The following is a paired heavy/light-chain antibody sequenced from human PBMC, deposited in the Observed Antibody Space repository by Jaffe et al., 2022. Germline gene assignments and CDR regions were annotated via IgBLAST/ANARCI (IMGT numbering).Light chain of an antibody. CDR1: QSLLFRDGNTY. V-gene: IGKV2-30*01. Sequence: VMTQSPLSLSVTLGQPASISCRSSQSLLFRDGNTYLSWFHQRPGQSPRRLIYKVSNRDSGVPDRFSGSGSGTDFTLKISRVEAEDVGVYYCMQGIDLFTFGPGTKVDIK. CDR2: KVS. CDR3: MQGIDLFT. J-gene: IGKJ3*01.
Heavy chain of an antibody. D-gene: IGHD2-15*01. J-gene: IGHJ4*02. CDR2: IRSRPVNM. Sequence: EVQLVESGGGLIQPGGSLRLSCVASGFSVSDYGMTWVRLAPGKGLEWISFIRSRPVNMHYADSVKGRFTISRDSTENSLYLQMNSLRAEDTAMYYCARVDSITWSFDYWGQGALVTVTS. CDR3: ARVDSITWSFDY. CDR1: GFSVSDYG. V-gene: IGHV3-48*01.